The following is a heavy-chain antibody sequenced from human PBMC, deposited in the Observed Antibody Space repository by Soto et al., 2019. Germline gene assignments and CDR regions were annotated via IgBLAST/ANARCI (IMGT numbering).Heavy chain of an antibody. CDR1: GFNLDDDA. CDR2: ISWISGRI. Sequence: GGSLILSCAASGFNLDDDAMHWVRQASGKGLEWVSGISWISGRIGYGDSVTGRFTISRDNAKKSLYIKMNSLGAEDTALSYSVKGRESISPSWFDSWGQGTLVTVSS. J-gene: IGHJ5*01. D-gene: IGHD2-21*01. CDR3: VKGRESISPSWFDS. V-gene: IGHV3-9*01.